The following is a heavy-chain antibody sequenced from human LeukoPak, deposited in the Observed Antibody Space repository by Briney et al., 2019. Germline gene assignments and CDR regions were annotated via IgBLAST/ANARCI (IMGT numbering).Heavy chain of an antibody. CDR3: ARDKKLVTPGGDFDY. CDR2: ISAYNGNT. J-gene: IGHJ4*02. Sequence: ASVKVSCKASGYTFTSYGISWVRQAPGQGLEWMGWISAYNGNTNYAQKLQGRVTMTTDTSTSTAYMELRSLRSDDTAVYYCARDKKLVTPGGDFDYWGQGTLVTVSS. CDR1: GYTFTSYG. V-gene: IGHV1-18*01. D-gene: IGHD3-9*01.